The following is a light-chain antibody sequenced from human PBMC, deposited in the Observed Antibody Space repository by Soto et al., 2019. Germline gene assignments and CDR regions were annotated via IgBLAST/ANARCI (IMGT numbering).Light chain of an antibody. V-gene: IGKV3D-15*01. J-gene: IGKJ4*01. CDR3: QQYTSWPLT. CDR1: QNVYNN. CDR2: AAS. Sequence: EAVMTQSPATLSVSPGERATLSCRTSQNVYNNLAWYLQKPGQAPRLLISAASTRATGIPARFSGSGSGTEFTLTINSLQSEDFAVYYCQQYTSWPLTFGGGTKVEIK.